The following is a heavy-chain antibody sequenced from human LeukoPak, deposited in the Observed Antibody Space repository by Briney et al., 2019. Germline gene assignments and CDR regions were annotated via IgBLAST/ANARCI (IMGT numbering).Heavy chain of an antibody. CDR3: ARVGNYYDSRLPKY. CDR2: IWYDGSNK. D-gene: IGHD3-22*01. Sequence: PGGSLRLSCAASGFTFSSYGMHWVRQAPGKGLEWVAVIWYDGSNKYYADSVKGRFTISRDNSKNTLYLQMNSLRAEDTAVYYCARVGNYYDSRLPKYRGQGTLVTVSS. J-gene: IGHJ4*02. CDR1: GFTFSSYG. V-gene: IGHV3-33*01.